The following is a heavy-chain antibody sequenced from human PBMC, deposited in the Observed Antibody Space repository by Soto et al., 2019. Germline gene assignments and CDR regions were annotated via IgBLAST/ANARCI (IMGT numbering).Heavy chain of an antibody. Sequence: QVQLVQSGAEVKKPGSSVKVSCKASGGTFSSYAISWVRQVPGQGLEWMGGIIPIFGTANYAQKFQGRVTITADESTSTAYMELSSLRSEDTAVYYCATEYSSSWYPQMYYFDYWGQGTLVTVSS. CDR2: IIPIFGTA. D-gene: IGHD6-13*01. V-gene: IGHV1-69*01. J-gene: IGHJ4*02. CDR3: ATEYSSSWYPQMYYFDY. CDR1: GGTFSSYA.